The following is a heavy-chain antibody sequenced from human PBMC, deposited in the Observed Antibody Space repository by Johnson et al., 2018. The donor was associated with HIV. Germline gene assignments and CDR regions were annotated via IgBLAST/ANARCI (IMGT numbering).Heavy chain of an antibody. CDR3: ARGAAAAPGGFDI. CDR2: IRYDGSNK. V-gene: IGHV3-30*02. J-gene: IGHJ3*02. D-gene: IGHD6-13*01. Sequence: APGKGLEWVAFIRYDGSNKYYADSVKGRFTISRDNSKNTLYLQMNSLRAEDTAVYYCARGAAAAPGGFDIWGQGTVVTVSS.